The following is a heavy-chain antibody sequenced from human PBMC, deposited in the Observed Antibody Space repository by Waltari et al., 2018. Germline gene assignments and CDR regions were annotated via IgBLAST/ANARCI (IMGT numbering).Heavy chain of an antibody. CDR2: IRYDGSNK. CDR3: AKDLGRGDAFDI. D-gene: IGHD3-10*01. J-gene: IGHJ3*02. CDR1: GFTFSSYG. Sequence: QVQLVESGGGVVQPGGSLRLSWAASGFTFSSYGMHWVRQAPGKGLEWVAFIRYDGSNKYYADSVKGRFTISRDNSKNTLYLQMNSLRAEDTAVYYCAKDLGRGDAFDIWGQGTMVTVSS. V-gene: IGHV3-30*02.